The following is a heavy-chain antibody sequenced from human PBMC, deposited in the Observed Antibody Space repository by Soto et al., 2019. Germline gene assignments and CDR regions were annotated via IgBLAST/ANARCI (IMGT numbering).Heavy chain of an antibody. J-gene: IGHJ6*03. CDR3: ARGDSSSRYYYYMDV. Sequence: SETLSLTCTVSGGSISSYYWSWIRQPPGKGLEWIGYIYYSGNTNYNPSLKSRVTISVDTSKNQFSLKLSSVTAADTAVYYCARGDSSSRYYYYMDVWGKGTTVTV. D-gene: IGHD6-6*01. CDR2: IYYSGNT. CDR1: GGSISSYY. V-gene: IGHV4-59*01.